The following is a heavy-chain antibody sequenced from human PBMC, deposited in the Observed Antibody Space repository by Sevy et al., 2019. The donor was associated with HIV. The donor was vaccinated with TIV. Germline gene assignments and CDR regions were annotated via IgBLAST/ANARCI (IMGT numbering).Heavy chain of an antibody. CDR1: AGSITSSSFY. CDR3: ARQHCTDGVCYRGDYYGMDV. J-gene: IGHJ6*02. Sequence: SETLSLTCTVSAGSITSSSFYWGWIRQPPGKGLEWIGSIYFSGSTYYNPSLKSRVTISVDTSKNQFSLTLTSVTAADTAVYYCARQHCTDGVCYRGDYYGMDVWGQGTTVTVSS. V-gene: IGHV4-39*01. D-gene: IGHD2-8*01. CDR2: IYFSGST.